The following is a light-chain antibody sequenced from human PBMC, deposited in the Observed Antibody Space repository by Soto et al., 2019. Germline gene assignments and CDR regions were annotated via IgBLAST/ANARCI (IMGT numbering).Light chain of an antibody. CDR1: QSVSSSF. V-gene: IGKV3-20*01. CDR2: GAF. Sequence: EIVLTQSPGTLSLSPGERATLSCRASQSVSSSFLGWYQQKPGQAPRLLIYGAFSRATGIPDRFSGSGSGTDCPLSISRLEPEDFAVYYCQPYENSPYTFGQGTKLEIK. CDR3: QPYENSPYT. J-gene: IGKJ2*01.